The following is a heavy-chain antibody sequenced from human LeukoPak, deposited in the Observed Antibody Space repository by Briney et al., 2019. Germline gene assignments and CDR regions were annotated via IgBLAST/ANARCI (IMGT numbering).Heavy chain of an antibody. Sequence: PGGSLRLSCAASGFTVSSSFMSWVRQAPGKGLEWVSIIYSGGSAYYADSVKGRFTISRDNSKNTLYLPMNSLRAEDTAVYYCAGYCSSTSCLNWFDPWGQGTLVTVSS. CDR3: AGYCSSTSCLNWFDP. CDR1: GFTVSSSF. CDR2: IYSGGSA. J-gene: IGHJ5*02. D-gene: IGHD2-2*03. V-gene: IGHV3-53*01.